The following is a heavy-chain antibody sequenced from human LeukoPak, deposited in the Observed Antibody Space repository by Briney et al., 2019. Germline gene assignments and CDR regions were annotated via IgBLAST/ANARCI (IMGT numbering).Heavy chain of an antibody. CDR1: GFTFDDYA. D-gene: IGHD3-22*01. CDR3: AKDRNYYDSSAFDY. V-gene: IGHV3-9*03. CDR2: ISWNSGSI. J-gene: IGHJ4*02. Sequence: SLRLSCAASGFTFDDYAMHWVRQAPGKGLEWVSGISWNSGSIGYADSVKGRFTISRDNAKNSLYLQMNSLRAEDMALYYCAKDRNYYDSSAFDYWGQGTLVTVSS.